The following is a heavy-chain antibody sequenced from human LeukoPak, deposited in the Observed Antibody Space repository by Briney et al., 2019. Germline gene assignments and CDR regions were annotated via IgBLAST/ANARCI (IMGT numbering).Heavy chain of an antibody. V-gene: IGHV3-74*01. D-gene: IGHD6-19*01. CDR3: ARARIAVAGAAFDI. CDR2: INSDGSST. CDR1: GFTFSSYW. J-gene: IGHJ3*02. Sequence: GGSLRLSCAASGFTFSSYWMHWVRQAPGKGLVWVSRINSDGSSTSYAVSVKGRFTISRDNAKNTLYLQMNSLRAEDTAVYYCARARIAVAGAAFDIWGQGTMVTVSS.